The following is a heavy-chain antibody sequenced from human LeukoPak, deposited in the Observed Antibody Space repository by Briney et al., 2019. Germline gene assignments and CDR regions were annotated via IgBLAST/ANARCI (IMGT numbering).Heavy chain of an antibody. J-gene: IGHJ4*02. CDR1: GGTFSSYA. D-gene: IGHD1-1*01. CDR3: ARVGQLEPFKGQPLDY. Sequence: SVKVSCKASGGTFSSYAISWVRQAPGQGLEWMGGIIPIFGTANHAQKFQGRVTITTDESTSTAYMELSSLRSEDTAVYYCARVGQLEPFKGQPLDYWGQGTLVTVSS. CDR2: IIPIFGTA. V-gene: IGHV1-69*05.